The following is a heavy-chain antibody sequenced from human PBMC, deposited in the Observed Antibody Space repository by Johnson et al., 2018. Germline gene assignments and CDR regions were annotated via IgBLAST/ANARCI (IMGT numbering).Heavy chain of an antibody. CDR1: GFTFSSYA. CDR3: AKVPLYGSGSTYYYGMDV. J-gene: IGHJ6*02. CDR2: ISGSGGST. Sequence: EVQLLESGGGLVQPGGSLRLSCAASGFTFSSYAMSWVRQAPGKGLEWVSAISGSGGSTYYADSVKGRFTISRDNSQNTLYLQMNSLRAEDTAVYYCAKVPLYGSGSTYYYGMDVWGQGTTVTVSS. D-gene: IGHD3-10*01. V-gene: IGHV3-23*01.